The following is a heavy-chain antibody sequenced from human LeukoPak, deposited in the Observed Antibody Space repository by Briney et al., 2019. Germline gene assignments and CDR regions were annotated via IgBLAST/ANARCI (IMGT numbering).Heavy chain of an antibody. V-gene: IGHV4-34*12. D-gene: IGHD6-19*01. CDR1: GGSFNGYS. Sequence: SETLSLTCAVSGGSFNGYSSPWIRQPPGKGLEWIGEIIHSGGTSYNPSLKSRLTISVDTSRKQFSLRLTSVTAADTALYFCARGLLAFRRVAGIFSWGRGTQVTVSS. CDR3: ARGLLAFRRVAGIFS. J-gene: IGHJ5*02. CDR2: IIHSGGT.